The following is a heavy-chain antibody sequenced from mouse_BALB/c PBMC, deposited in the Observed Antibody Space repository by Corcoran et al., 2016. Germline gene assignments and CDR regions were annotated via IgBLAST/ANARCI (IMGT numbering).Heavy chain of an antibody. CDR1: GFNIKDTY. V-gene: IGHV14-3*02. D-gene: IGHD2-4*01. CDR3: ARVPAMITFAY. CDR2: IDPANGNT. Sequence: EVQLQQSGAELVKPGASVKLSCTASGFNIKDTYMHWVKQRPEQGLEWIGRIDPANGNTKYDPKFQGKANITADTSSNTAYLQLSSLTSEDTAVYYCARVPAMITFAYWGQGTLVTVSA. J-gene: IGHJ3*01.